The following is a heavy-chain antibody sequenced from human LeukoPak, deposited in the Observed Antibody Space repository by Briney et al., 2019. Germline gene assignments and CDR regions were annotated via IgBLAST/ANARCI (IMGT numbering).Heavy chain of an antibody. CDR1: GFSLSTSGVG. J-gene: IGHJ5*02. CDR2: IYWNDDK. CDR3: AQEARIAAAGRGWFDP. V-gene: IGHV2-5*01. Sequence: SGPTLVHPTRPLTLTCTFSGFSLSTSGVGGGWIRQPPVKALEWLALIYWNDDKRYSPSLKSRLTITKDTSKNQVVLTMTNMDPVDTATYYCAQEARIAAAGRGWFDPWGQGTLVTVSS. D-gene: IGHD6-13*01.